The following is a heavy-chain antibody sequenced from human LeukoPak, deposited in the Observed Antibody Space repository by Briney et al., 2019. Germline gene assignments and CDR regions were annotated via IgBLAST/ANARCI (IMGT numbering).Heavy chain of an antibody. CDR2: INHSGST. CDR1: GGSLSGYY. V-gene: IGHV4-34*01. Sequence: SETLSLTCAVYGGSLSGYYWSWIRQPPGKGLEWIGEINHSGSTNYNPSLKSRVTISVDTSKNQFSLKLSSVTAADTAVYYCARISYSRIRGLQHWGQGTLVTVSS. J-gene: IGHJ1*01. D-gene: IGHD6-13*01. CDR3: ARISYSRIRGLQH.